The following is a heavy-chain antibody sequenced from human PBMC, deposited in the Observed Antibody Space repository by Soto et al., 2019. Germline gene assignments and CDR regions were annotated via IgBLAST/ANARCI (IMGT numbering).Heavy chain of an antibody. CDR3: ARDVRDTGYSYWFDP. CDR2: IFSSGST. J-gene: IGHJ5*02. V-gene: IGHV4-4*07. D-gene: IGHD3-9*01. Sequence: SETLSLTCTVSGGSITDYSWVWIRQPAGKGLEWIGRIFSSGSTNYNPSLKGRITMSLDTSKNQVFLNLRFVTGADTAVYFCARDVRDTGYSYWFDPWGQGILVTVS. CDR1: GGSITDYS.